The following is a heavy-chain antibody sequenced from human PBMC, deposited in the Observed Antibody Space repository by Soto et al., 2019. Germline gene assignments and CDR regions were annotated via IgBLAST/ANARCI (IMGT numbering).Heavy chain of an antibody. CDR1: GFTFSSYA. CDR3: AKFMTTVIAFDY. D-gene: IGHD4-17*01. V-gene: IGHV3-23*01. CDR2: IGGSGEYT. J-gene: IGHJ4*02. Sequence: EVQLLESGGGLVQPGGSLRLSCAASGFTFSSYAMSWVRQAPGKGLEWVAVIGGSGEYTFYADSVKGQFTISRDNSKNTLYLQMSSLRAEDTAIYYCAKFMTTVIAFDYWGQGTLVTVSS.